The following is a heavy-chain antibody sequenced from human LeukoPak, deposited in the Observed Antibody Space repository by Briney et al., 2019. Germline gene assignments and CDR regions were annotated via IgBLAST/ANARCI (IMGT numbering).Heavy chain of an antibody. CDR1: GFTFSSYA. Sequence: GGSLRLSCAASGFTFSSYAMSWVRQAPGKGLEWVSAISGSGGSTYYADSVKGRFTISRDNSKNTLYLQVNSLRAEDTAVYYCAKDGRIAVAGTLGGDWFDPWGQGTLVTVSS. D-gene: IGHD6-19*01. CDR2: ISGSGGST. V-gene: IGHV3-23*01. CDR3: AKDGRIAVAGTLGGDWFDP. J-gene: IGHJ5*02.